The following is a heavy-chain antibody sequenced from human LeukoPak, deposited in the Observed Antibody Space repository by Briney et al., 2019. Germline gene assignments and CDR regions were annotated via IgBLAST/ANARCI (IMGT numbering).Heavy chain of an antibody. D-gene: IGHD3-10*01. CDR2: ISYGVSDK. Sequence: GGPLRLSCAASGFTFSRYGMHWVRQAPGKAREWVSLISYGVSDKYYADSVRGRFTISRDNAKNSLYLQMNSLRAEDTAVYYCARDLVTRVRGVIINYYYYGMDVWGQGTTVTVSS. V-gene: IGHV3-33*08. CDR3: ARDLVTRVRGVIINYYYYGMDV. J-gene: IGHJ6*02. CDR1: GFTFSRYG.